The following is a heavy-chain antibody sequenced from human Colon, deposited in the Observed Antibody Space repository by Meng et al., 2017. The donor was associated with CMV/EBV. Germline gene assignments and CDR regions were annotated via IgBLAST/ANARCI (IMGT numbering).Heavy chain of an antibody. J-gene: IGHJ1*01. Sequence: QGQLQESGPGLVKPSETLSLTCTVSGGSISGHYWTWIRRPAGEGLQWLGRIYSNGRIDENYSLRSRVTISVDTSKNQLSLRLTSVTAADTAVYYGGRAGARGVPIDVWGRGTLVTVSS. V-gene: IGHV4-4*07. D-gene: IGHD3-10*01. CDR1: GGSISGHY. CDR3: GRAGARGVPIDV. CDR2: IYSNGRI.